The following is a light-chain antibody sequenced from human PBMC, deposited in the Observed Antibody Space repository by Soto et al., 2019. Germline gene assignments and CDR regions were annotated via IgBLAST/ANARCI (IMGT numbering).Light chain of an antibody. V-gene: IGKV3-11*01. CDR3: QQRNVWPPIT. Sequence: VLTQSLATLSLCPGEKATLSCRASQSIHTSLAWYQQKPGQPPRLVVYDSTLRANGVPDRFGGSRSGTEFTLTINNLEPEDFAVYYCQQRNVWPPITFGQGTRLEIK. CDR2: DST. J-gene: IGKJ5*01. CDR1: QSIHTS.